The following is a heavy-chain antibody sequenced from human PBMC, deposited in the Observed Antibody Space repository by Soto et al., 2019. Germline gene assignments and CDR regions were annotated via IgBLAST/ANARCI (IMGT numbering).Heavy chain of an antibody. Sequence: QVQLQQWGAGLLKPSETLSLTCAVYGGSFSGYYWSWLRQPPGKGPEWIGEINYSGSTKYNPSLESRVTISVDTSKYQFSLKLNSVSAADTAVYYCARTGGMDVWSQGATVTVSS. J-gene: IGHJ6*02. CDR2: INYSGST. V-gene: IGHV4-34*01. CDR3: ARTGGMDV. CDR1: GGSFSGYY.